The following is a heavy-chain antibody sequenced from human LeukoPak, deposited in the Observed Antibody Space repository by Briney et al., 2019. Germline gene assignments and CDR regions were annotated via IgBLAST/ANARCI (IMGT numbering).Heavy chain of an antibody. J-gene: IGHJ4*02. D-gene: IGHD3-16*02. CDR2: ISSSSSYI. CDR3: ARVVITFGGVIVPGDY. Sequence: GGSLRLSCAASGFTFSSYSMNWVRQAPGKGLEWVSSISSSSSYIYYADSVKGRFTISRDNAKNSLYLQMNSLRAEDTAVYYCARVVITFGGVIVPGDYWGQGTLVTVSS. CDR1: GFTFSSYS. V-gene: IGHV3-21*01.